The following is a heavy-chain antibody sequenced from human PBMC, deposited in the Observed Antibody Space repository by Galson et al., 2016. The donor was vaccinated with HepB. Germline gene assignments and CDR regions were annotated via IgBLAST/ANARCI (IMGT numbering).Heavy chain of an antibody. CDR2: ISYVGGTE. CDR1: GFTFSNYA. D-gene: IGHD6-6*01. J-gene: IGHJ5*02. CDR3: ASSLSSSLYSWFDP. Sequence: SLRLSCAASGFTFSNYAMHWVRQAPGKGLEWVALISYVGGTEHYADSVKGRFTISRDNSKNTLYLQMNSLRAEDTAVYYCASSLSSSLYSWFDPWGQGTLVSVSS. V-gene: IGHV3-30*04.